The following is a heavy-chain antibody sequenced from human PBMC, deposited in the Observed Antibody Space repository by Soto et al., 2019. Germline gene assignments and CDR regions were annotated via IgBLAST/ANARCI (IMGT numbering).Heavy chain of an antibody. V-gene: IGHV3-30*18. CDR1: GFTFFSFG. CDR2: ISHDGTKK. CDR3: AKDREPYSRSWPYY. Sequence: PGGSLRLSCAASGFTFFSFGMHWVRQAPGKGLGWVTLISHDGTKKYYADSVKGRFTISRDNSKNTLYLQMNSLRVEDTAVYYCAKDREPYSRSWPYYWGQGTLVTVSS. D-gene: IGHD6-13*01. J-gene: IGHJ4*02.